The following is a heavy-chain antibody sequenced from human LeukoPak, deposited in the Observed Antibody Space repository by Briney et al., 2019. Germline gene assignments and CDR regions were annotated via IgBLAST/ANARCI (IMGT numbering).Heavy chain of an antibody. Sequence: SETLSLTCTVSGGSISSGDYYWSWIRQPPGKGLEWIGYIYYSGSTYYNPSLKSRVTISVDTSKNQFSLKLSSVTAADTAVYYCAREAIVVVPAARKGAFDIWGQGTMVTVSS. CDR1: GGSISSGDYY. CDR3: AREAIVVVPAARKGAFDI. J-gene: IGHJ3*02. CDR2: IYYSGST. V-gene: IGHV4-30-4*08. D-gene: IGHD2-2*01.